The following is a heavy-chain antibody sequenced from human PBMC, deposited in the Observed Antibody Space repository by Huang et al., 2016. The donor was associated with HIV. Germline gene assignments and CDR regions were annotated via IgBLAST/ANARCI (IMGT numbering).Heavy chain of an antibody. CDR3: AREKAADSAWYGVYYFDY. D-gene: IGHD6-19*01. CDR1: GGSFSGYY. Sequence: QVQLRQWGAGLVKPSETLSLTCAVYGGSFSGYYWTWIRQSPGKGLEWIGEINHIGKTNYQPCLKSRVPISKDTAKNQFSLQLTSVSAADTGVYFCAREKAADSAWYGVYYFDYWGEGALVTVTS. J-gene: IGHJ4*02. V-gene: IGHV4-34*01. CDR2: INHIGKT.